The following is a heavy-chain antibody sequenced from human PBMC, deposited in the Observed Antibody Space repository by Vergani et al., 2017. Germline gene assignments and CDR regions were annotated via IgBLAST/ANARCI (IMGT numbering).Heavy chain of an antibody. CDR1: GYSFTSYW. J-gene: IGHJ1*01. CDR2: IYPVDSDT. D-gene: IGHD2-8*01. V-gene: IGHV5-51*01. Sequence: EVQLVQSGAEVKKPGESLKISCKGSGYSFTSYWIGWVRQMPGKGLEWMGIIYPVDSDTRYSPSFQGQVTISADKSISTAYLQWSSLKASDTAMYYCAXLSGYCTNGVCYTEYFQHWGQGTLVTVSS. CDR3: AXLSGYCTNGVCYTEYFQH.